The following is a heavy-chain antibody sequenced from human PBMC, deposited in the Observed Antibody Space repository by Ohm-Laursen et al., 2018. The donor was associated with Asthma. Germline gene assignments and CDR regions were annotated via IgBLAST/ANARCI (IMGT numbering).Heavy chain of an antibody. J-gene: IGHJ6*02. Sequence: LSLTCAASGFTFSNAWMTWVRQAPGKGLEWVGRITSKTDGGTTDYAAPVKGRFTISRDDSKNTLYLQMNSLKTEDTAVYYCSTISLKTSLFYYYGMDVWGQGTTVTVSS. CDR1: GFTFSNAW. CDR3: STISLKTSLFYYYGMDV. V-gene: IGHV3-15*01. CDR2: ITSKTDGGTT.